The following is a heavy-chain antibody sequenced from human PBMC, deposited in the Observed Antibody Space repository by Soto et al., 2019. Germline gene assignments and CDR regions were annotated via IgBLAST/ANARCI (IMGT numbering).Heavy chain of an antibody. D-gene: IGHD3-16*01. J-gene: IGHJ4*02. CDR2: IWNDVNYK. V-gene: IGHV3-30*02. Sequence: GGSLRLSCEASGFNFSSYGIHWVRQAPGKGLEWVAIIWNDVNYKYYADSVKGRFTISRDNSKNTLFLQMNSLRAEDTAVYYCAKGGSFDIWGQGTLVTVSS. CDR1: GFNFSSYG. CDR3: AKGGSFDI.